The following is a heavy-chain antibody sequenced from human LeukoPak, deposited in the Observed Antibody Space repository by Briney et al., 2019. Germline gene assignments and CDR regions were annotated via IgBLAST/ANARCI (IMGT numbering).Heavy chain of an antibody. CDR1: GFTFSGYG. D-gene: IGHD1-26*01. Sequence: GGSLRLSCAASGFTFSGYGMHWVRQAPGKGLEWVALIWSDGSDKYYADSVKGRFTISRDNSKNTLYLQMNSLRAEDTAVYHCARRQSGTYSTDYWGQGTLVTVSS. V-gene: IGHV3-33*01. CDR3: ARRQSGTYSTDY. CDR2: IWSDGSDK. J-gene: IGHJ4*02.